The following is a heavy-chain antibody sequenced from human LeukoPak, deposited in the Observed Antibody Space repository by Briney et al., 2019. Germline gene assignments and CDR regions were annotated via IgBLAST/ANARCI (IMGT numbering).Heavy chain of an antibody. Sequence: SVKVSCKASGGTFSSYAISWVRQAPGQGLEWMGGIIPIFGTANYAQKFQGRVTITADESTSTAYMELSSLRSGDTAVYYCASPYFYSGSYYYFDYWGQGTLVTVSS. V-gene: IGHV1-69*13. D-gene: IGHD1-26*01. CDR3: ASPYFYSGSYYYFDY. J-gene: IGHJ4*02. CDR1: GGTFSSYA. CDR2: IIPIFGTA.